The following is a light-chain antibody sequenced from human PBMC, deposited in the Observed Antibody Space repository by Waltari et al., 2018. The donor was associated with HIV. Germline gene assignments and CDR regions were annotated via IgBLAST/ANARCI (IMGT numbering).Light chain of an antibody. Sequence: AIRMTQSPSSFSASTGDRVTITCRASQGISSHLAWYQQKPGKAPKLLMSGASTLENGVPSRFSGSGSGTDFTLTISCLQSEDFATYYCQQYYNYPPTFGGGTKVEIK. CDR3: QQYYNYPPT. CDR1: QGISSH. J-gene: IGKJ4*01. CDR2: GAS. V-gene: IGKV1-8*01.